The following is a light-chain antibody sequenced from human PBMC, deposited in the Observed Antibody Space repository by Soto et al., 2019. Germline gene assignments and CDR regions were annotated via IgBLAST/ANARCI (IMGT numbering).Light chain of an antibody. V-gene: IGLV1-40*01. Sequence: QSVLTQPPSVSGAPEQRVTISCTGSSSNIGAGYDVHWYQQLPGTAPNLLIYGNSTRXSGVXXXXXGSKSDTSASLARTGXXXXXXXXXXXQSYDSSLSGYVFGTGTKLTVL. CDR3: QSYDSSLSGYV. CDR2: GNS. CDR1: SSNIGAGYD. J-gene: IGLJ1*01.